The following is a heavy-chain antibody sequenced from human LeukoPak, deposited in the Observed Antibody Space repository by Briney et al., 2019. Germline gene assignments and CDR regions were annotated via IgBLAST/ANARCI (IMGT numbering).Heavy chain of an antibody. CDR2: IKQDGSDK. D-gene: IGHD2-2*01. CDR3: AKECSSTNCYGILDY. CDR1: GFTFSTYW. J-gene: IGHJ4*02. Sequence: GGSLRLSCAASGFTFSTYWMSWVRQAPGKGLEWVANIKQDGSDKYYVDSVKGRFTISRDNAKNSLYLQMNSLRAEDTAVYYCAKECSSTNCYGILDYWGQGTLVTVSS. V-gene: IGHV3-7*01.